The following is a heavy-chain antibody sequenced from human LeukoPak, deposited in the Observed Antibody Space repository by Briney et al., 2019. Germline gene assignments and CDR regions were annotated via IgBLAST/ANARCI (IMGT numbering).Heavy chain of an antibody. D-gene: IGHD3-3*01. CDR1: AFIFSGHW. CDR2: IKHDGSEK. Sequence: TGGSLRLSCEGSAFIFSGHWMNWVRQAPGKGLEWVANIKHDGSEKNYVDSVKGRFTVSRDDTKNSLYLQMNSLRAEDTGVFYCARDQYDSWSRRGNFDSWGQGTLVIVSS. J-gene: IGHJ4*02. CDR3: ARDQYDSWSRRGNFDS. V-gene: IGHV3-7*03.